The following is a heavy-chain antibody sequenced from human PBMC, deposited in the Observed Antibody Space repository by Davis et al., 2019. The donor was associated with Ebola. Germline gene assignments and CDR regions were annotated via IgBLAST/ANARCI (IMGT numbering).Heavy chain of an antibody. V-gene: IGHV3-48*02. CDR2: ISSSSSTI. CDR3: ARDRYCSGGSCYGHWDY. J-gene: IGHJ4*02. Sequence: PGGSLRLSCAASGFTFSSYSMNWVRQAPGKGLEWVSYISSSSSTIYYADSVKGRFTISRDNAKNLLYLQMNSLRDEDTAVYYCARDRYCSGGSCYGHWDYWGQGTLVTVSS. D-gene: IGHD2-15*01. CDR1: GFTFSSYS.